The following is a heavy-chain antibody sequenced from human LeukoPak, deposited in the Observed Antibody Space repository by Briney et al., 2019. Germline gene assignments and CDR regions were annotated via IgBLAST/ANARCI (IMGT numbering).Heavy chain of an antibody. J-gene: IGHJ4*02. CDR2: INPNSGGT. Sequence: GASVKVSCKASGYTFTGYYMHWVRQAPRQGLEWMGWINPNSGGTNYAQKFQGRVTMTRDTSISTAYMELSRLRSDDTAVYYCARDIGSGWSSIDYWGQGTLVTVSS. CDR3: ARDIGSGWSSIDY. CDR1: GYTFTGYY. V-gene: IGHV1-2*02. D-gene: IGHD6-19*01.